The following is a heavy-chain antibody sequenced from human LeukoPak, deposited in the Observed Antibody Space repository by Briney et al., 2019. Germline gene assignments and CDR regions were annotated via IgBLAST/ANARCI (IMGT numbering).Heavy chain of an antibody. CDR1: GGSFSGYY. V-gene: IGHV4-34*01. Sequence: SETLSLTCAVYGGSFSGYYWSWIRQPPGKGLEWIGEINHSGSTNYNPSLESRVTISVDTSKNQFSLKLSSVTAADTAVYYCARMGLGYYYDSSGYYPFDYWGQGTLVTVSS. D-gene: IGHD3-22*01. CDR3: ARMGLGYYYDSSGYYPFDY. J-gene: IGHJ4*02. CDR2: INHSGST.